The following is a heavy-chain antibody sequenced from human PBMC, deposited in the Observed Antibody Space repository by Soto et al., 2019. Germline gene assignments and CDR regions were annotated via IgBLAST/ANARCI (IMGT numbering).Heavy chain of an antibody. CDR1: GFTFTSSA. J-gene: IGHJ6*02. D-gene: IGHD3-10*01. CDR2: IVVGSGNT. V-gene: IGHV1-58*01. CDR3: ARVRFGEVGPNYYYYGMDV. Sequence: GASVKVSCKASGFTFTSSAVQWVRQARGQRLEWIGWIVVGSGNTNYAQKFQERVTITRDMSTSTAYMELSSLRSEDTAVYYCARVRFGEVGPNYYYYGMDVWGQGTTVTVSS.